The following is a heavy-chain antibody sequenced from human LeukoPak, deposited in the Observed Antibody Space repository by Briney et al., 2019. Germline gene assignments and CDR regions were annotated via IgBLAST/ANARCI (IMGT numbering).Heavy chain of an antibody. CDR2: IIPIFGIT. CDR3: AIGIMITFGGIIVPSHFDY. Sequence: ASVKVSCKASGYTFTSYYMHWVRQAPGQGLEWMGGIIPIFGITNYAQKFQGRVTITADESTSTAYMELSSLRSEDTAMCYCAIGIMITFGGIIVPSHFDYWGQGTLVTVSS. CDR1: GYTFTSYY. V-gene: IGHV1-69*13. D-gene: IGHD3-16*02. J-gene: IGHJ4*02.